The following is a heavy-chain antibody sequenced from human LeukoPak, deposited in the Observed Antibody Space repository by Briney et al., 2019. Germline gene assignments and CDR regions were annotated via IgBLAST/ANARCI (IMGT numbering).Heavy chain of an antibody. J-gene: IGHJ5*02. CDR2: IYPGDSDT. Sequence: AGESLKISCKGSGYSFTNYWIGWVRQMPGKGLEWMGNIYPGDSDTRYSPSFQGQVTISADKSISTAYLQWSSLKASDTAMYYCARQDSSGYYYSWFDPWGQGTLVTVSS. D-gene: IGHD3-22*01. CDR3: ARQDSSGYYYSWFDP. CDR1: GYSFTNYW. V-gene: IGHV5-51*01.